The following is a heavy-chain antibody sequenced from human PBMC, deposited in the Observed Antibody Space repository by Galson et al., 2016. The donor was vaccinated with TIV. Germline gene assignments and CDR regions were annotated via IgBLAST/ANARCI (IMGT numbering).Heavy chain of an antibody. V-gene: IGHV1-18*01. CDR1: GYSFSTYG. Sequence: SVKVSCKATGYSFSTYGISWVRQAPGQGLEWMGWTSAYNGHTNYAEKVQGRVTLTTDTSTSTAYMEVRSLRSDDTAVYYCARDAGTLLEGRFFDYWGQGTVVTVSS. J-gene: IGHJ4*02. D-gene: IGHD3-10*01. CDR3: ARDAGTLLEGRFFDY. CDR2: TSAYNGHT.